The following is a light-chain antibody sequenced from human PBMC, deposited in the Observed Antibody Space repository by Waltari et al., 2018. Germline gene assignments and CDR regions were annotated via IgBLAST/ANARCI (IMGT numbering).Light chain of an antibody. J-gene: IGKJ1*01. V-gene: IGKV3-15*01. CDR2: GAS. CDR3: QQYNNWPWT. CDR1: QGVSSN. Sequence: EIVMTQSPATLSVSPGERATLSCRASQGVSSNLAWYQQKPGQATRLLIYGASTRATGIPARFSGSGSGTEFTLTISSMQSEDFAVYYCQQYNNWPWTFGQGTKVEIK.